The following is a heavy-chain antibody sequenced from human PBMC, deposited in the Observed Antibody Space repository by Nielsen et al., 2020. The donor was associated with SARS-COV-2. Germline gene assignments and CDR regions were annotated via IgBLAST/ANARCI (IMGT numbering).Heavy chain of an antibody. J-gene: IGHJ6*02. D-gene: IGHD3-9*01. V-gene: IGHV3-30*18. CDR2: ISYDGSNK. CDR1: GFTFSSYG. Sequence: GGSLRLSCAASGFTFSSYGMHWVRQAPGKGLEWVAVISYDGSNKYYADSVKGRFTISRDNSKNTLYLQMNSLRAEDTAVYYCAKDPCDILTGYCGTNYGMDVWGQGTTVTVSS. CDR3: AKDPCDILTGYCGTNYGMDV.